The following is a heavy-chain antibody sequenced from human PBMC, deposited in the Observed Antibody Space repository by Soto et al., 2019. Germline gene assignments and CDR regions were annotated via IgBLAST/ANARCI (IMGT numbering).Heavy chain of an antibody. D-gene: IGHD4-17*01. J-gene: IGHJ4*02. CDR1: GYTFTSYG. CDR2: ISAYNGNT. V-gene: IGHV1-18*01. Sequence: QVQLVQSGAEVKKPGASVKVSCKASGYTFTSYGISWVRQAPGQGLEWMGWISAYNGNTNYAQKLQGRVTMTTDTXXXXXXXXXXXXXXXXXXXXXXXXXXXXGDYEIDYWGQGTLVTVSS. CDR3: XXXXXXGDYEIDY.